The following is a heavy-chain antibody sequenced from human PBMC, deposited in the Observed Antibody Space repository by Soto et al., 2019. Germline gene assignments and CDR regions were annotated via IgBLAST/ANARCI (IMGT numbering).Heavy chain of an antibody. CDR1: GGSISTYY. CDR2: VYHSGTT. J-gene: IGHJ4*02. D-gene: IGHD3-10*01. CDR3: APRPPGGPYRRAFDY. Sequence: SETLSLTCTVSGGSISTYYWTWIRQSPGKGPEWIGYVYHSGTTNYNPSLESRVTMSLDTSKNQFSLKLSAVTTADTAVYYCAPRPPGGPYRRAFDYWSQGTLVTVSS. V-gene: IGHV4-59*01.